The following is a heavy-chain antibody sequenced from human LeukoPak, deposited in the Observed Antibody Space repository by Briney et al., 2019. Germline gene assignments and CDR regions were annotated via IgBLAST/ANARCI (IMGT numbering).Heavy chain of an antibody. D-gene: IGHD3-10*01. Sequence: GGSLRLSCAASGFTFSSFTMNWVRQAPGKGLEWVAAISSSSRDIFYADSVKGRFSISRDNTQNSLSLQMNSLRAEDTAVYYCARDGYGSGSNDYWGQGTLVTVSS. J-gene: IGHJ4*02. CDR2: ISSSSRDI. CDR1: GFTFSSFT. CDR3: ARDGYGSGSNDY. V-gene: IGHV3-21*01.